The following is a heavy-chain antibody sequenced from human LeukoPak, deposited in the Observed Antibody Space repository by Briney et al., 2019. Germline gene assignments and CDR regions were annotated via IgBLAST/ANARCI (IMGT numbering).Heavy chain of an antibody. J-gene: IGHJ3*02. V-gene: IGHV4-39*01. Sequence: PSETLSLTCAVSDDSIRSSAYYWGXIRQPXGKGLEWIGSIYYSGSTYYNPSLKSRVTISIDTSKNQFSLKLSSVTAADTAVYYCASEPYGSGSFLGAFDIWGQGTMVTVSS. D-gene: IGHD3-10*01. CDR3: ASEPYGSGSFLGAFDI. CDR2: IYYSGST. CDR1: DDSIRSSAYY.